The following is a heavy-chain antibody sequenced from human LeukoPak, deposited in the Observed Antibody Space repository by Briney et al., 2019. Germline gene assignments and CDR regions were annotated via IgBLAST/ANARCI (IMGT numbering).Heavy chain of an antibody. Sequence: SETLSLTCVVYGGSFSGYYWSWIRQSPGKGLEWIGEINHSGSTNYNPSLKSRVTISVDTSKNQFSLKLSSVTAADTAVYYCARQGYSSGWYVFDYWGQGTLVTVSS. D-gene: IGHD6-19*01. CDR1: GGSFSGYY. V-gene: IGHV4-34*01. J-gene: IGHJ4*02. CDR2: INHSGST. CDR3: ARQGYSSGWYVFDY.